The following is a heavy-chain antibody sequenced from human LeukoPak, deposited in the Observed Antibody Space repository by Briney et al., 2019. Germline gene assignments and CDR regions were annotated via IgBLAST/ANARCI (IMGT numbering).Heavy chain of an antibody. CDR2: IYYSGST. CDR1: GGSISSSSYY. D-gene: IGHD5-12*01. CDR3: AGAAYSGYDYYLDY. Sequence: PSEALSLTCTVSGGSISSSSYYWGWIRQPPGKGLEWIGSIYYSGSTYYNPSLKSRVTISVDTSKNQFSLKLSSVTAADTAVYYCAGAAYSGYDYYLDYWGQGTLVTVSS. J-gene: IGHJ4*02. V-gene: IGHV4-39*01.